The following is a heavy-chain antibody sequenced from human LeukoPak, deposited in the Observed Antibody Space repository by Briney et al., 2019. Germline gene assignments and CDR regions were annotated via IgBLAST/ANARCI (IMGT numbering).Heavy chain of an antibody. J-gene: IGHJ6*02. D-gene: IGHD1-26*01. CDR2: IYYSGST. CDR1: GGSISSGDYS. CDR3: ARDGVVGATRYYYGMDV. Sequence: SETLSLTCAVSGGSISSGDYSWSWIRQPPGKGLEWIGYIYYSGSTNYNPSLKSRVTISVDTSKNQFSLKLSSVTAADTAVYYCARDGVVGATRYYYGMDVWGQGTTVTVSS. V-gene: IGHV4-61*08.